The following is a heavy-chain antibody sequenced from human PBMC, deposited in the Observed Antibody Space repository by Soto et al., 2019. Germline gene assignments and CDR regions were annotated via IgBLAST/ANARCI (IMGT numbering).Heavy chain of an antibody. CDR2: IDPSDSYT. CDR1: GYSFTSYW. Sequence: DSLKISRKGSGYSFTSYWISLVRQMPGKGLEWMGRIDPSDSYTNYSPSFQGHVTISADKSISTAYLQWSSLKASDTAMYYCAKPIVAVAGGYYYYGMDVWGQGTKVTVSS. CDR3: AKPIVAVAGGYYYYGMDV. D-gene: IGHD6-19*01. J-gene: IGHJ6*02. V-gene: IGHV5-10-1*01.